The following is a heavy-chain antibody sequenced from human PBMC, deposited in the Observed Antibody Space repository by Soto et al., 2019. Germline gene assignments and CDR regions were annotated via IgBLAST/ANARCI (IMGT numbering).Heavy chain of an antibody. CDR3: ARGNQAGIVATIFPAYDD. CDR2: IYYSGST. CDR1: GGSISSGDYY. D-gene: IGHD5-12*01. V-gene: IGHV4-30-4*01. J-gene: IGHJ4*02. Sequence: SETLSLTCTVSGGSISSGDYYWSWIRQPPGKGLEWIGYIYYSGSTYYNPSLKSRVTISVDTSKNQFSLKLSSVTAADTAVYYCARGNQAGIVATIFPAYDDWGQGTLVTVSS.